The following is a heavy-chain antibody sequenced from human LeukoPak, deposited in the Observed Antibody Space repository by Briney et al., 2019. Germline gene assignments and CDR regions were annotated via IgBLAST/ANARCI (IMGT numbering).Heavy chain of an antibody. CDR3: AREGNSALPDY. CDR2: ISGSGDTT. J-gene: IGHJ4*02. Sequence: GGSLRLSCAASGFSFTDAWMSWVRQAPGKGLEWVSAISGSGDTTYYTDSVKGRFSISRDNSKNTLYLQMNSLRAEDTAVYYCAREGNSALPDYWGQGTLVTVSS. V-gene: IGHV3-23*01. D-gene: IGHD1/OR15-1a*01. CDR1: GFSFTDAW.